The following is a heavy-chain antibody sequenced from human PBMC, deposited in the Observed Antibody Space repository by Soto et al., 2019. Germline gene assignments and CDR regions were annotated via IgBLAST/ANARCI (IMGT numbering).Heavy chain of an antibody. CDR2: INSDGSST. V-gene: IGHV3-74*01. CDR3: AREGWFGDQKNDY. D-gene: IGHD3-10*01. J-gene: IGHJ4*02. Sequence: EVQLVESGGGLVQPGGSLRLSCAASGFTFSSYWMHWVRQAPGKGLVWVSRINSDGSSTSYADSVKGRFTISRDNTKNTLYLQMNSLRAEDTAVYYCAREGWFGDQKNDYWGQGTLVNVSS. CDR1: GFTFSSYW.